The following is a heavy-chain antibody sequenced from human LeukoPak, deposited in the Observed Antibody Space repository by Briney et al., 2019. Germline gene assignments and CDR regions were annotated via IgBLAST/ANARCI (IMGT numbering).Heavy chain of an antibody. CDR2: VSSSGSTI. J-gene: IGHJ4*02. Sequence: GGSLRLSCAASGFTFSDYYMSWIRQAPGEGLEWVSYVSSSGSTIYYADSVKGRFTISRDNAKNSLYLQMNSLRAEDTAVYYCARGVVAARLYRYFDYWGQGTLVTVSS. V-gene: IGHV3-11*01. CDR3: ARGVVAARLYRYFDY. D-gene: IGHD6-6*01. CDR1: GFTFSDYY.